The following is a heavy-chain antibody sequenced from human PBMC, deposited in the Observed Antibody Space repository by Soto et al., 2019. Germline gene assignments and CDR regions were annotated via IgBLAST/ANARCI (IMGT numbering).Heavy chain of an antibody. J-gene: IGHJ4*02. CDR1: GFTFSSYS. CDR3: ARDHYYDISGYYLGYYFDY. Sequence: EVQLVESGGGLVKPGGSLRLSCAASGFTFSSYSMNWVRQAPGKGLEWVSSISSSSSYIYYADSVKGRFTTPIDNAKNSLYLQMTSLRAEDTALYYCARDHYYDISGYYLGYYFDYWGQGTLVTVSS. CDR2: ISSSSSYI. V-gene: IGHV3-21*01. D-gene: IGHD3-22*01.